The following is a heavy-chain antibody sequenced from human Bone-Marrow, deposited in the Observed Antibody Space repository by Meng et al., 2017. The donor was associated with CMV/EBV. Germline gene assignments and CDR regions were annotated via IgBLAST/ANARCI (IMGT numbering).Heavy chain of an antibody. CDR3: ARVGATHYGMNV. V-gene: IGHV3-48*03. D-gene: IGHD1-26*01. J-gene: IGHJ6*02. CDR2: ISSSGSII. Sequence: GGSLGLSCAASGFTFSNYEMNWVSQAPGKGLEWVSYISSSGSIIYYADSVKGRFTISRDDAKNSLYLQMTSLRAEDTAVYYCARVGATHYGMNVWGQGTTVTVSS. CDR1: GFTFSNYE.